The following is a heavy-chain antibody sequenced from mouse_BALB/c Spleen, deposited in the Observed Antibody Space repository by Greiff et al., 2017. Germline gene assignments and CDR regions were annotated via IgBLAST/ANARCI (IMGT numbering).Heavy chain of an antibody. CDR2: ISDGGSYT. CDR3: ARSTSYYDYGSFAY. CDR1: GFTFSDYY. V-gene: IGHV5-4*02. D-gene: IGHD2-4*01. J-gene: IGHJ3*01. Sequence: EVKVVESGGGLVKPGGSLKLSCAASGFTFSDYYMYWVRQTPEKRLEWVATISDGGSYTYYPDSVKGRFTISRDNAKNNLYLQMSSLKSEDTAMYYCARSTSYYDYGSFAYWGQGTLVTVSA.